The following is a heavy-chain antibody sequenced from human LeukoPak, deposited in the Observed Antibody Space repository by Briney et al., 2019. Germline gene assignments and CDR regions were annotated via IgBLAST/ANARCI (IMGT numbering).Heavy chain of an antibody. D-gene: IGHD1-26*01. CDR2: IIPIFGTA. V-gene: IGHV1-69*06. CDR3: ARSRGSYYHYYYYMDV. J-gene: IGHJ6*03. CDR1: GGTFSSYA. Sequence: ASVKVSCKASGGTFSSYAISWVRQAPGQGLEWMGGIIPIFGTANYAQKFQGRVTITADKSTSTAYMELSSLRSEDTAVYYCARSRGSYYHYYYYMDVWGKGTTVTVSS.